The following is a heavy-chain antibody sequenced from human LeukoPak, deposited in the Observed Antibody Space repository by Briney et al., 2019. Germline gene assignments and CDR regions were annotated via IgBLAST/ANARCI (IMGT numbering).Heavy chain of an antibody. CDR1: GASISRYY. J-gene: IGHJ4*02. D-gene: IGHD3-22*01. V-gene: IGHV4-4*07. CDR3: SRNPYYFDCCCYYWLFDY. Sequence: SETLSLTCTVSGASISRYYWSWIRQPAGKGLEWIGRIYTSGSTNYNPSLKSRVTMSVDTSKNQFSLRLSSVTAADTAVYYCSRNPYYFDCCCYYWLFDYWGQGTLVTVSS. CDR2: IYTSGST.